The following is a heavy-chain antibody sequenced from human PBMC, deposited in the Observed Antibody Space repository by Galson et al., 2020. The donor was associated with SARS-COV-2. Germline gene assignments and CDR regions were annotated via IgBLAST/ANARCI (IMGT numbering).Heavy chain of an antibody. CDR2: ISGSGGST. V-gene: IGHV3-23*01. CDR3: AKDAGFLWELRGVY. D-gene: IGHD1-26*01. CDR1: GFTFSSSA. Sequence: GSLRLSCAASGFTFSSSAMSWVRQATGTGLEWVSAISGSGGSTYYADSVKGRFTISRDNSKNTLYLQMNSLRAEDTAVYYCAKDAGFLWELRGVYWGQGTLVTVSS. J-gene: IGHJ4*02.